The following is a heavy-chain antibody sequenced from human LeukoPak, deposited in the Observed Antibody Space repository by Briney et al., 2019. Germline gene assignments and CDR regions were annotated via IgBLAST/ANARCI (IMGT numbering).Heavy chain of an antibody. CDR1: GYTFTKYY. CDR2: MHPTGDRT. CDR3: ARHDFDLPMIYSFFVH. D-gene: IGHD3-3*01. J-gene: IGHJ5*02. Sequence: ASVKVSCKASGYTFTKYYMNWVRQAPGQGLEWMGIMHPTGDRTNYAQKFQGRVTLTRDTSTGTFYMELSGLTSEDTAVYYCARHDFDLPMIYSFFVHWGQGTLVTVSS. V-gene: IGHV1-46*01.